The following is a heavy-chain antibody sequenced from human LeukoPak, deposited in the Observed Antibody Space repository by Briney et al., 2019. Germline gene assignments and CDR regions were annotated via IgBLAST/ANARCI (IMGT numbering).Heavy chain of an antibody. CDR3: ARGTWRTTASTNWFDP. CDR2: INPNSGGT. J-gene: IGHJ5*02. V-gene: IGHV1-2*02. CDR1: GYTFTGYY. D-gene: IGHD4-17*01. Sequence: VASVTVSCKASGYTFTGYYMHWVRQAPGQGLEWMGWINPNSGGTNYAQKFQGRVTMTRDTSISTAYMELSRLRSDDTAVYYCARGTWRTTASTNWFDPWGQGTLVTVSS.